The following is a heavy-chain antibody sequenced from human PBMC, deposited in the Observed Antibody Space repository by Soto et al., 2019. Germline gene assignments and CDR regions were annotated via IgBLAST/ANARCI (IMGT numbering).Heavy chain of an antibody. Sequence: GGSLRLSCAASGFTFSSYAMSWVRQAPGKGLEWVSAISGSGGSTYYADSVKGRFTISRDNSKNTLYLQMNSLRAEDTAVYYCAKDIFVEGYYYYYMEVWGKGTTVTVSS. CDR2: ISGSGGST. V-gene: IGHV3-23*01. CDR3: AKDIFVEGYYYYYMEV. CDR1: GFTFSSYA. J-gene: IGHJ6*03.